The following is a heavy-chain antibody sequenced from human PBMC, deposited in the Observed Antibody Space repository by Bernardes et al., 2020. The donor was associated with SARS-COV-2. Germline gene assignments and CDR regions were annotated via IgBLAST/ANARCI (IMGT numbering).Heavy chain of an antibody. CDR3: AKDYYGSGSYYWGLMDV. CDR1: GFTFSSYA. J-gene: IGHJ6*02. Sequence: RRSLRLSCAASGFTFSSYAIHWVRQAPGKWLEWVAVISSEGSNKYYADSVKGRSTVSRDNSKNTLYLQMNSLRAEETAVYYCAKDYYGSGSYYWGLMDVWGQGTTVTVSS. D-gene: IGHD3-10*01. CDR2: ISSEGSNK. V-gene: IGHV3-30-3*02.